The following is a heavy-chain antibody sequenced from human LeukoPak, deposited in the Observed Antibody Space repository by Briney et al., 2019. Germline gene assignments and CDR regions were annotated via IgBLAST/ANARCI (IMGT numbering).Heavy chain of an antibody. J-gene: IGHJ4*02. CDR2: MSGSGGST. D-gene: IGHD5-18*01. CDR1: GFTFSRYA. CDR3: AKAMAERAHSYADPLAY. V-gene: IGHV3-23*01. Sequence: GGSLRLSCGASGFTFSRYAMSWVRQAPGKGLEWVSGMSGSGGSTYYADSVKGRFTISRDNSRNTLYLQMNSLRAEDTAVYYCAKAMAERAHSYADPLAYWGQGTLVTVSS.